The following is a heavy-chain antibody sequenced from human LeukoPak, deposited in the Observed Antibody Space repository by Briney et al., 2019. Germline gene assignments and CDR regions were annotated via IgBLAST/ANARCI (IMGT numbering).Heavy chain of an antibody. V-gene: IGHV4-34*01. J-gene: IGHJ3*02. Sequence: PSETLSLTCAVYGGSFSGYYWSWIRQPPGKGLEWIGETNHSGSTNYNPSLKSRVTISVDTSKNQFSLKLSSVTAADTAVYYCARYRAYYYDSSGYYYRKGAFDIWGQGTMVTVSS. CDR1: GGSFSGYY. D-gene: IGHD3-22*01. CDR2: TNHSGST. CDR3: ARYRAYYYDSSGYYYRKGAFDI.